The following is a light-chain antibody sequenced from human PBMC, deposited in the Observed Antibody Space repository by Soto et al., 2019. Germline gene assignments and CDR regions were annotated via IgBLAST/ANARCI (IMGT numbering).Light chain of an antibody. CDR2: EVS. Sequence: QSVLTQPASVSGSPGQSITISCTGTSSDVGSYNLVSWYQQHPGKANKLMNYEVSKRPSGVSNRFSGSKSGNTASLTIFGLQAEDEADYYCCSYAGSSTFYVFGTGTKSPS. V-gene: IGLV2-23*02. CDR3: CSYAGSSTFYV. CDR1: SSDVGSYNL. J-gene: IGLJ1*01.